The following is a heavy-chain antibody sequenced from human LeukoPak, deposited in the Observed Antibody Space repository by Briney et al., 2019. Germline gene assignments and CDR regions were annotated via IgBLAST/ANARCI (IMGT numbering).Heavy chain of an antibody. J-gene: IGHJ4*02. CDR3: VKTIAVAGNFDY. CDR1: GFTFSSYT. D-gene: IGHD6-13*01. V-gene: IGHV3-64D*09. Sequence: AGGSLRLSCSASGFTFSSYTMHWVRQAPGKGLEYVSAICPNGGSTYYGDSVKGRFTISRDNSKKTLYLQMSSLRAEDTAVYYCVKTIAVAGNFDYWGQGTLVTVS. CDR2: ICPNGGST.